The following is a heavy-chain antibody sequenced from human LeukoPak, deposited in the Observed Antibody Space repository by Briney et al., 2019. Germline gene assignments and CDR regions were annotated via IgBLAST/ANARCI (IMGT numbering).Heavy chain of an antibody. Sequence: VASVKVSCKASGGTFSSYAISWVRQAPGQGLEWMGGIIPIFGTANYAQKFQGRVTITADESTSTAYMELSSLRSEDTAVYYCARGAQDCSSTSCVRDWFDPWGQGTLVTVSS. CDR3: ARGAQDCSSTSCVRDWFDP. V-gene: IGHV1-69*13. CDR1: GGTFSSYA. D-gene: IGHD2-2*01. J-gene: IGHJ5*02. CDR2: IIPIFGTA.